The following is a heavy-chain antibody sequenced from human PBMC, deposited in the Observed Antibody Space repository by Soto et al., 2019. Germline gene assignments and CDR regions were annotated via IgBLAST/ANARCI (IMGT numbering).Heavy chain of an antibody. J-gene: IGHJ4*02. CDR2: IYYSGAT. CDR3: ARDKDLEPTVWGY. D-gene: IGHD7-27*01. Sequence: QVHLQESGPGLVRPSETLSLSCSVSGDSMATCGHYYNWIRHLPGKGLEWIGYIYYSGATHYSPSLRPRATISIDTSKNQFSLRLISVTAADTALYFCARDKDLEPTVWGYWGQGIQVTVSS. CDR1: GDSMATCGHY. V-gene: IGHV4-31*02.